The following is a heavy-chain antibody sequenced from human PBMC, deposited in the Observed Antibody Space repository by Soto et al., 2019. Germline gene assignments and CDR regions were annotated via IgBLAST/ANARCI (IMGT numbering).Heavy chain of an antibody. D-gene: IGHD3-9*01. Sequence: GASVKVSCKASGGTFSSYAISWVRQAPGQGLEWMGGIIPIFGTANYAQKFQGRVTITADKSTSTAYMELSSLRSEDTAVYYCARVPESLRYFDLIQPEYYYYYYGMDVWGQGTAVTVSS. CDR1: GGTFSSYA. CDR3: ARVPESLRYFDLIQPEYYYYYYGMDV. J-gene: IGHJ6*02. CDR2: IIPIFGTA. V-gene: IGHV1-69*06.